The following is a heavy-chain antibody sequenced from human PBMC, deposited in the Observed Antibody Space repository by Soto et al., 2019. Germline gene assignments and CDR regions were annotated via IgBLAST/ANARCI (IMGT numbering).Heavy chain of an antibody. Sequence: EVQLVESGGGLVKPGGSLRLSCAASGFTFSSYSMNWVRQAPGKGLEWVSSISSSSSYIYYADSVKGRFTISRDNGKNSLYLQTNSLRAEDTAVYYCAGVERAYCGGDCYDYWGQGALGTVSS. D-gene: IGHD2-21*01. V-gene: IGHV3-21*01. J-gene: IGHJ4*02. CDR2: ISSSSSYI. CDR3: AGVERAYCGGDCYDY. CDR1: GFTFSSYS.